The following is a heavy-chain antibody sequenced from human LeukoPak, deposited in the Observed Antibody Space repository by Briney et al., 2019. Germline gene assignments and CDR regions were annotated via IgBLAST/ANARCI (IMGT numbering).Heavy chain of an antibody. V-gene: IGHV3-73*01. J-gene: IGHJ6*03. CDR1: GFTFSGSA. Sequence: GGSLRLSCAASGFTFSGSAMHWVRQASGKGLEWVGRIRSKANSYATAYAASVKGRFTISRDDSKNTAYLQMNSLKTEDTAVYYCARGGGYYDSSGDYYRNYYYYMDVWGKGTTVTVSS. CDR2: IRSKANSYAT. CDR3: ARGGGYYDSSGDYYRNYYYYMDV. D-gene: IGHD3-22*01.